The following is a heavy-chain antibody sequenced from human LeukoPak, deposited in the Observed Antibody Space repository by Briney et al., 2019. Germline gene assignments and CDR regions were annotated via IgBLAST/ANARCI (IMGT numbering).Heavy chain of an antibody. CDR3: ARDRYYGSGRYNYFDY. CDR1: GFTFSSYT. D-gene: IGHD3-10*01. Sequence: GGSLRLSCAASGFTFSSYTMHWVRQAPGKGLEWVAVISYDGNNKDYADSVKGRFTTSRDNSKNTLYLQMNSLRDEGTAVYYCARDRYYGSGRYNYFDYWGQGTLVTVSS. J-gene: IGHJ4*02. CDR2: ISYDGNNK. V-gene: IGHV3-30-3*01.